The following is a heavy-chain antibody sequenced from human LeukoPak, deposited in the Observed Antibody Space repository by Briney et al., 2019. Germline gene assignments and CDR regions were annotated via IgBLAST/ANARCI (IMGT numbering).Heavy chain of an antibody. CDR2: ISGSGGST. V-gene: IGHV3-23*01. CDR1: GFTFSSYA. CDR3: ARGGGSYFRQPIDY. D-gene: IGHD1-26*01. Sequence: TGGSLRLSCAASGFTFSSYAMSWVRQAPGKGLEWVSAISGSGGSTYYADSVKGRFTISRDNSKNTLYLQMNSLRAEDTALYYCARGGGSYFRQPIDYWGQGTLVTVSS. J-gene: IGHJ4*02.